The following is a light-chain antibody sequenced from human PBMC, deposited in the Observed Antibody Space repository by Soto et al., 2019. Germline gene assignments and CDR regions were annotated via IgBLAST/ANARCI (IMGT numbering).Light chain of an antibody. J-gene: IGKJ1*01. CDR3: LQDHGYPWT. Sequence: DIQMTQSPSTLSASVGDIVTITCRASQSISGYLAWYQQKPGEAPKLLIYDGSTLESGVPSRFSGSGSETQFTLAISSLQPEDFAIYYCLQDHGYPWTFGQGTKVDIK. CDR2: DGS. V-gene: IGKV1-5*01. CDR1: QSISGY.